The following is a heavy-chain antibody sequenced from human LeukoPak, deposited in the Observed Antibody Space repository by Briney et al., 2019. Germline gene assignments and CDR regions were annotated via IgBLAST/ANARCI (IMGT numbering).Heavy chain of an antibody. CDR3: AKTQDYGDYFDY. CDR1: GFSFSSNW. Sequence: GGSLRLSCAAPGFSFSSNWMGWVRQAPGKGLEWVAHIKRDGSQKYYLDSVKGRFTISRDNAKNSLYLQMNSLRVKDTAVYYCAKTQDYGDYFDYWGQGTLVTVSS. V-gene: IGHV3-7*01. D-gene: IGHD4-17*01. J-gene: IGHJ4*02. CDR2: IKRDGSQK.